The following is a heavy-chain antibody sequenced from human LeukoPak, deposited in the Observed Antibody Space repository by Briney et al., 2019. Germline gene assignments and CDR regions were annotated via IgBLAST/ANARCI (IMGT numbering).Heavy chain of an antibody. CDR3: ARGRGYIYGYDY. CDR2: LSTNGGST. V-gene: IGHV3-64*01. J-gene: IGHJ4*02. Sequence: GGSLRLSCAASGFIFSNYDMHWVRQAPGKGLEYVSHLSTNGGSTYYAISVKGRLTISRDNSKNTLYLQMGSLRAEDMAVYYCARGRGYIYGYDYWGQGTLVTVSS. CDR1: GFIFSNYD. D-gene: IGHD5-18*01.